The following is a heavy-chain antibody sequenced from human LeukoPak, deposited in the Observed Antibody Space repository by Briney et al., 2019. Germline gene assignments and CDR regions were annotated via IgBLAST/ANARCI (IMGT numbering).Heavy chain of an antibody. CDR2: INPSGGST. CDR3: ATHSSGYYYFSDY. CDR1: GYTFTSYY. D-gene: IGHD3-22*01. V-gene: IGHV1-46*01. J-gene: IGHJ4*02. Sequence: ASVKVSCKASGYTFTSYYMHWVRQAPGQGLEWMGIINPSGGSTSYAQKFQGRVTMTRDTSTSTVYMELSRLRSDDTAVYYCATHSSGYYYFSDYWGQGTLVTVSS.